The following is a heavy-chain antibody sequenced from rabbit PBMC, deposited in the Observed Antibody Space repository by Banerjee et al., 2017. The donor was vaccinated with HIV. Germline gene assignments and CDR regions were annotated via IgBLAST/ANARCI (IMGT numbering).Heavy chain of an antibody. CDR2: INTATGKA. CDR3: ARDLVGVIGWNFYL. V-gene: IGHV1S45*01. Sequence: QEQLVESGGGLVQPGGSLKLSCKASGFDFGRHYMSWVRQAPGKGLEWIGCINTATGKAVYANWAKGRFTISKTSSTTVTLQMTSLTAADRAAYFCARDLVGVIGWNFYLWGPGTLVTVS. J-gene: IGHJ4*01. CDR1: GFDFGRHYM. D-gene: IGHD1-1*01.